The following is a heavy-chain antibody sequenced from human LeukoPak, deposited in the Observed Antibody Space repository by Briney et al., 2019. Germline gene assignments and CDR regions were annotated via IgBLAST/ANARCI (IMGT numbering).Heavy chain of an antibody. CDR2: INHSGST. CDR1: GGSFSGYY. D-gene: IGHD5-24*01. CDR3: ARAGRWLLRQLDY. J-gene: IGHJ4*02. V-gene: IGHV4-34*01. Sequence: SETLSLTCAVYGGSFSGYYWSWIRQPPGKGPEWIGEINHSGSTNYNPSLKSRVTISVDTSKNQFSLKLSSVTAADTAVYYCARAGRWLLRQLDYWGQGTLVTVSS.